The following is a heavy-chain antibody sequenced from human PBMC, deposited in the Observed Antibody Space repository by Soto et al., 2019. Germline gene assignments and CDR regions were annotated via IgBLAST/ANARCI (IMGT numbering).Heavy chain of an antibody. D-gene: IGHD3-9*01. CDR2: ISSDGEIT. V-gene: IGHV3-64D*06. Sequence: AGSLRLSCSASGVTFSEYSMHWVRQAPGKGLQYVSTISSDGEITYYADSVNGRFTISRDTFTNTLYLHMNSLRPEDTAVYYCVKVSSFSDILAGYYSTNFFDPWGQGTLVTVSS. CDR1: GVTFSEYS. J-gene: IGHJ5*02. CDR3: VKVSSFSDILAGYYSTNFFDP.